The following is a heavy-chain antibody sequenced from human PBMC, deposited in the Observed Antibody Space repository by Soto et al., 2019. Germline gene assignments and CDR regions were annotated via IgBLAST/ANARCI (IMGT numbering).Heavy chain of an antibody. CDR3: ATGSSLGAPR. D-gene: IGHD3-16*01. CDR1: GFTFGHVW. Sequence: EVPLVESGGGLVKPGGSLRLSCAASGFTFGHVWISWVRQAPGKGLEWVGRIKSKTDGGTSDYAAPVKGRFTISRDDSKNTLYLQMTSLKAEDTAVYYCATGSSLGAPRWGQGTLVTVSS. V-gene: IGHV3-15*01. CDR2: IKSKTDGGTS. J-gene: IGHJ4*02.